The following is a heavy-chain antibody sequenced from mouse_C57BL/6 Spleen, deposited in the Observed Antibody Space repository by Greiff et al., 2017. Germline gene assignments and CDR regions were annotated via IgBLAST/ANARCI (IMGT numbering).Heavy chain of an antibody. D-gene: IGHD4-1*01. CDR2: INHDGSST. CDR3: ARDRGNWGMDY. Sequence: EVQVVESEGGLVQPGSSMKFSCTASGFTFSDYYMAWVRQVPEKGLEWVANINHDGSSTYYLDSLKCRFIITRDNAKNILYLQMGSLKSEDTATDYYARDRGNWGMDYWGQGTSVTVSS. V-gene: IGHV5-16*01. J-gene: IGHJ4*01. CDR1: GFTFSDYY.